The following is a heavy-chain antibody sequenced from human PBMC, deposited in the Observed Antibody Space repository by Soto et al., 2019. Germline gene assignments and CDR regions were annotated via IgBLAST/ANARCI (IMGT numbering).Heavy chain of an antibody. CDR2: INHSGST. Sequence: SETLSLTCAVYGGSFSGYYWSWIRQPPGKGLEWTGEINHSGSTNYNPSLKSRVTISVDTSKNQFSLKLSSVTAADTAVYYCARGPRKGYCSSTSCYVGNWFDPWGQGTLVTVSS. CDR1: GGSFSGYY. CDR3: ARGPRKGYCSSTSCYVGNWFDP. D-gene: IGHD2-2*01. J-gene: IGHJ5*02. V-gene: IGHV4-34*01.